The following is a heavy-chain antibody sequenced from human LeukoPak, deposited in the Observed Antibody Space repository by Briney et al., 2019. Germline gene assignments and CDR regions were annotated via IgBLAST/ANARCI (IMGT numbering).Heavy chain of an antibody. Sequence: SETLSLTCAVSGGSISSSNWWSWVRQPPGKGLEWIGYIYYSGSTNYSPSLKSRVTISVDTSKNQFSLTLTSVPPADTAVYYCARDPRRFGELPPGAFDVWGQGTMVTVSS. J-gene: IGHJ3*01. CDR3: ARDPRRFGELPPGAFDV. CDR1: GGSISSSNW. D-gene: IGHD3-10*01. V-gene: IGHV4-4*02. CDR2: IYYSGST.